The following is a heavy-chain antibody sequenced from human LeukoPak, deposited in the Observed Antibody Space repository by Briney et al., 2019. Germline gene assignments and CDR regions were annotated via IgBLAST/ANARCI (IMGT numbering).Heavy chain of an antibody. V-gene: IGHV1-18*01. CDR3: TRGGYGDDAFDI. D-gene: IGHD5-18*01. CDR1: GYTFTSYG. J-gene: IGHJ3*02. CDR2: ISAYNGNT. Sequence: ASVKVSCKASGYTFTSYGISWVRQAPGQGLEWVGWISAYNGNTDYAQSLQGRVTMTTDTSTSTAYMALRSLRSDDTAVYFCTRGGYGDDAFDIWGQGTMVTVSS.